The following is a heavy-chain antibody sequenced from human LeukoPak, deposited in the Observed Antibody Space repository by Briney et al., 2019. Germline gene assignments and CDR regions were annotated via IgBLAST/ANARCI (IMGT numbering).Heavy chain of an antibody. CDR1: GFTFSSYA. J-gene: IGHJ4*02. V-gene: IGHV3-30-3*01. Sequence: GGSLRLSCAASGFTFSSYAMHWVRQAPGKGLEWVTVISYDGSKKYYADSVKGRFTISRDNSKNTLYLQMNSLRADDTAVYYCARMGHLDSNNLGFDYWGQGTLVTVSS. CDR2: ISYDGSKK. D-gene: IGHD5-24*01. CDR3: ARMGHLDSNNLGFDY.